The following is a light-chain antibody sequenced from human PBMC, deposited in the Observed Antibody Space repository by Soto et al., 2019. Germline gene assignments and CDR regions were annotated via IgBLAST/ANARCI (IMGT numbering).Light chain of an antibody. CDR3: MQSTQLPPT. CDR2: EVS. V-gene: IGKV2D-29*02. J-gene: IGKJ5*01. CDR1: QSLLHITGETF. Sequence: DVVMTQTPLSLSVAPGQPASISCKSSQSLLHITGETFLFWYLQKPGQSPQFRIYEVSTRVSGVPVRFSGSGSGTDFTLEISRVETDDVRIYYCMQSTQLPPTFGQGTRLGIE.